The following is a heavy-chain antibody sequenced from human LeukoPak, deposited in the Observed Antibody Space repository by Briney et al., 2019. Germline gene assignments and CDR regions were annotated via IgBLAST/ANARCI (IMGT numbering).Heavy chain of an antibody. CDR2: IIPIFGTA. CDR3: ATMIVVVPAAIGWFDP. CDR1: GGTFSSYA. Sequence: SVKVSCKASGGTFSSYAFSWVRQAPGQGLEWMGGIIPIFGTANYAQKFQGRVTITADESTSTAYMELSSLRSEDTAVYYCATMIVVVPAAIGWFDPWGQGTLVTVSS. V-gene: IGHV1-69*01. J-gene: IGHJ5*02. D-gene: IGHD2-2*02.